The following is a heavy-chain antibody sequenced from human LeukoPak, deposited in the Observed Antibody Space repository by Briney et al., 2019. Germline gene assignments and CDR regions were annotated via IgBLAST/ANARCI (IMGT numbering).Heavy chain of an antibody. Sequence: AASVKVSCTASGGTFSSYAISWVRQAPGQGLEWMGGIIPIFGTANYAQKFQGRVTITADESTSTAYMELSSLRSEDTAVYYCAGLLWFGELYHFDYWGQGTLVTVSS. CDR1: GGTFSSYA. D-gene: IGHD3-10*01. V-gene: IGHV1-69*01. CDR2: IIPIFGTA. CDR3: AGLLWFGELYHFDY. J-gene: IGHJ4*02.